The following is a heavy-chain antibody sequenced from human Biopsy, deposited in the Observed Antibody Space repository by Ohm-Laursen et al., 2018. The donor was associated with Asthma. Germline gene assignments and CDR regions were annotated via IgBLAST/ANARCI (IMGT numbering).Heavy chain of an antibody. Sequence: GASVKVSCKASGGTFSNYAISWLRQAPGQGLEWMGGIIPKFGIANYAQNFQGRVTLTADKSTSTAYMELSSLRSEDTAVYYCATDHCSALWAGVSTDNCYFEYWGQGTLVTVSS. CDR1: GGTFSNYA. V-gene: IGHV1-69*10. CDR3: ATDHCSALWAGVSTDNCYFEY. J-gene: IGHJ4*02. CDR2: IIPKFGIA. D-gene: IGHD3-10*02.